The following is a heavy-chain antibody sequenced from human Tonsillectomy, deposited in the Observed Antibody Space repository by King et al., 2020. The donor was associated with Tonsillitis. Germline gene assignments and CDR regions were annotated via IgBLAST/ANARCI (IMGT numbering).Heavy chain of an antibody. CDR2: VYPSGNT. CDR3: ARDCGGDCYLRPYFLH. Sequence: QLQESGSGLVKPSQTLSLTCAVSGGSISSGDYSWNWIRQPPGKGLEWIGYVYPSGNTYYNPSLKSRVTISVDRSKNQFSLKLKSVTAADTAVYYCARDCGGDCYLRPYFLHWGQGTRVTVSS. J-gene: IGHJ1*01. D-gene: IGHD2-21*02. CDR1: GGSISSGDYS. V-gene: IGHV4-30-2*01.